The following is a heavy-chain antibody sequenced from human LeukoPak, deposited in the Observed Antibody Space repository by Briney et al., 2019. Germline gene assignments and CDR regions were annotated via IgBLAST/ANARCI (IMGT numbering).Heavy chain of an antibody. Sequence: GGSLRLSCAASGFTFSSYSMNWVRQAPGKGLEWVPYISSSSSTIYYADSVKDRFTISRDNAKNSLYLQMNSLRADDTAVYYCARGRFNYDNSGYSSFYHWGQGTLVTVSS. J-gene: IGHJ4*02. CDR2: ISSSSSTI. CDR1: GFTFSSYS. CDR3: ARGRFNYDNSGYSSFYH. V-gene: IGHV3-48*01. D-gene: IGHD3-22*01.